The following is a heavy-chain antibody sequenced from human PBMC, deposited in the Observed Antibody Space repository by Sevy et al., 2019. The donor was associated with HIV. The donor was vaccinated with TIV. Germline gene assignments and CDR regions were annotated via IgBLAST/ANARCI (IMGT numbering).Heavy chain of an antibody. Sequence: GGSLRLSCAGSGFTFYNYGIHWVRQAPGKGLEWVTMISYDGKNVNYADSVKGRFTISRDNSKNTVYLQMNSLRPDDTAIYYCAKDRSGSWSVDYWGQGTLVTV. CDR1: GFTFYNYG. D-gene: IGHD6-13*01. J-gene: IGHJ4*02. V-gene: IGHV3-30*18. CDR2: ISYDGKNV. CDR3: AKDRSGSWSVDY.